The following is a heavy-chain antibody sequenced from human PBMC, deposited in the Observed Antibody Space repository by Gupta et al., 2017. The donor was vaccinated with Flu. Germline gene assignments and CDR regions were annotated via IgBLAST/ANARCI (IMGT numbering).Heavy chain of an antibody. Sequence: EVQLVESGGGLVQPGGSLRLSCSASGFTFSSYGMSWVRQAPGKGLEWVANIKQDGSEKYYVDSVKGRFTISRDNAKNSLYLQMNSLRAEDTAVYYCARDISSSWKNWYFDLWGRGTLVTVSS. CDR3: ARDISSSWKNWYFDL. CDR1: GFTFSSYG. V-gene: IGHV3-7*04. D-gene: IGHD6-13*01. CDR2: IKQDGSEK. J-gene: IGHJ2*01.